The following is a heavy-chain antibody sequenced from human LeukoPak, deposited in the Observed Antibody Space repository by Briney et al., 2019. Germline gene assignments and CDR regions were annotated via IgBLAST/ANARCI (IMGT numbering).Heavy chain of an antibody. CDR2: INPNTGGT. CDR3: ARDRPYSDY. CDR1: GYTFTGYY. J-gene: IGHJ4*02. D-gene: IGHD2-15*01. V-gene: IGHV1-2*02. Sequence: ASVTVSCKASGYTFTGYYIHWVRQAPGQGLQWLGWINPNTGGTKYAQNFQDRVTMTRDTSISTAYMEVSSLRYDDTAVYYCARDRPYSDYWGQGTLVTVSS.